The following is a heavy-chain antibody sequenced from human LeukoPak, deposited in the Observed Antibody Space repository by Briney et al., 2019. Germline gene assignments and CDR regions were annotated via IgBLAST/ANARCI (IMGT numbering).Heavy chain of an antibody. J-gene: IGHJ4*02. D-gene: IGHD1-26*01. CDR3: ARCRVATILSGSYPFDY. CDR1: GGAVSGYY. V-gene: IGHV4-34*01. CDR2: INHSGNT. Sequence: SETLSGTGAGHGGAVSGYYWNWIRQPPWKGLQWLGEINHSGNTNYNPSLKSRVTISVDTSKNQFSLKLSSVTAADTAVYYCARCRVATILSGSYPFDYWGQGTLVTVSS.